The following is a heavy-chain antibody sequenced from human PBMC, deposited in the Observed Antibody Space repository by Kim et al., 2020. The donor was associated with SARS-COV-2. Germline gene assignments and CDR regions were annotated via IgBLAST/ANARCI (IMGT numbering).Heavy chain of an antibody. D-gene: IGHD2-15*01. CDR2: INHSGST. Sequence: SETLSLTCAVYGGSLSGYYWSWIRQPPGKGLEWIGEINHSGSTNYNPSLKSRVTISVDTSKNQFSLKLRSVTAADTAVYYCARDDSYCSGGICTYYYYGMDVWGQGTTVTVSS. CDR3: ARDDSYCSGGICTYYYYGMDV. V-gene: IGHV4-34*01. J-gene: IGHJ6*02. CDR1: GGSLSGYY.